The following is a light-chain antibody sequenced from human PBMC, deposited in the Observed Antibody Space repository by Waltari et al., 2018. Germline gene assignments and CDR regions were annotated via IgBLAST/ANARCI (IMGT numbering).Light chain of an antibody. J-gene: IGLJ2*01. CDR3: QVWDTSSDQYVI. V-gene: IGLV3-21*04. CDR1: NIGRKH. CDR2: SDT. Sequence: SYVLTQPPSVSVAPGQTAGIACEGNNIGRKHVHWYQQTPGQAPLLVISSDTPRLPERFSASNSGNTATLTISRVEAGDEADCYCQVWDTSSDQYVIFGGGTKLTVL.